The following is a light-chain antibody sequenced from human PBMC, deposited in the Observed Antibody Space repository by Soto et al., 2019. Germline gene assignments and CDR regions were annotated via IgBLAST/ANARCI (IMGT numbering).Light chain of an antibody. CDR1: QSVSSD. Sequence: EIVLTQSPATLSLSPGERATLSFRASQSVSSDLAWYHQKPGQAPRLLIYDASTRATGIPASFSGSGSGTEFTLTIRSLQSEDSAVYYCQQYSSWPYTFGQGTKVDIK. J-gene: IGKJ2*01. V-gene: IGKV3-15*01. CDR2: DAS. CDR3: QQYSSWPYT.